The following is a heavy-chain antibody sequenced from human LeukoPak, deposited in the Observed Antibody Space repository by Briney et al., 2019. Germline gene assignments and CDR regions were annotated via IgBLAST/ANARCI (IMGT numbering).Heavy chain of an antibody. CDR1: GFAFSNYD. Sequence: GGSLRLSCAASGFAFSNYDMHWVRQAPGKGLEWVAVIWYDGSNKYYADSVKGRFIISRDNSKNTLYLQMNSLRAEDTAVYYCARDISGFYYLEYWGQGTLVTVSS. V-gene: IGHV3-33*01. J-gene: IGHJ4*02. CDR2: IWYDGSNK. D-gene: IGHD2-21*01. CDR3: ARDISGFYYLEY.